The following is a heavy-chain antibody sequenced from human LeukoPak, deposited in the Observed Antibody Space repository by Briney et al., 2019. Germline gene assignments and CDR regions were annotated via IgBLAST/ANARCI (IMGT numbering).Heavy chain of an antibody. CDR1: GGTFSSYA. CDR3: ARIHEYRGNYYYYYMDV. Sequence: SVKVSCKASGGTFSSYAISWVRQAPGQGLEWMGGITPIFGTANYAQKFQGRVTITADKSTSTAYMELSSLRSEDTAVYYCARIHEYRGNYYYYYMDVWGKGTTVTVSS. CDR2: ITPIFGTA. V-gene: IGHV1-69*06. J-gene: IGHJ6*03. D-gene: IGHD5-18*01.